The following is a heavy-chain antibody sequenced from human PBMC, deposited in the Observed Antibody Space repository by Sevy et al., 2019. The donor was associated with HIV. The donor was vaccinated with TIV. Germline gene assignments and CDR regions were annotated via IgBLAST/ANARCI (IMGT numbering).Heavy chain of an antibody. J-gene: IGHJ3*02. V-gene: IGHV4-4*07. CDR2: IYTRGST. CDR3: AGRRNPHDAFDI. CDR1: SGSISSYY. Sequence: SETLSLTCTVSSGSISSYYWGWVRQPAGKGLQWIGRIYTRGSTNYNPSLKSRVTMSVETSKNQFSLKLRSVTAADTAMYYCAGRRNPHDAFDIWGQGIMVTVSS.